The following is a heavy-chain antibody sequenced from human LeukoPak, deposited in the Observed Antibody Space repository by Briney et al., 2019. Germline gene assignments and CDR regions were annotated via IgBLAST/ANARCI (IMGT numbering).Heavy chain of an antibody. J-gene: IGHJ4*02. V-gene: IGHV1-2*02. D-gene: IGHD6-19*01. CDR1: GYTFSGYY. CDR3: ARVGSSGWYVHPTLDY. Sequence: ASVKVSCKASGYTFSGYYMHWVRQAPGQGLEWMAWINPNNGDTNYAQKFQGRVTMTRDTSTSTAYMELTGLISDDTAVYYCARVGSSGWYVHPTLDYWGQGTLVTVSS. CDR2: INPNNGDT.